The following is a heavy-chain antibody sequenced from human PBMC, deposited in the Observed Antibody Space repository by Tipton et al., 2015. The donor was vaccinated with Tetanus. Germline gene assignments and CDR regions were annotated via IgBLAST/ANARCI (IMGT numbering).Heavy chain of an antibody. CDR2: ISYDGTEK. J-gene: IGHJ6*02. CDR1: GFAFSAFG. D-gene: IGHD1-1*01. CDR3: ARRSLTNYGLDV. Sequence: RSLRLSCAASGFAFSAFGMHWVRQAPGKGLEWVAFISYDGTEKHYVDSVKGRFTISRDNSKNTLYLQMNSLRAEDTAVYFCARRSLTNYGLDVWGQGTPVTVSS. V-gene: IGHV3-30*03.